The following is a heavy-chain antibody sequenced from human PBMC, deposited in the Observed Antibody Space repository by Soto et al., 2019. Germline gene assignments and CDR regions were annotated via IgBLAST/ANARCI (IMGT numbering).Heavy chain of an antibody. J-gene: IGHJ4*02. CDR2: IFPVFVRA. CDR1: GYTFSSYS. D-gene: IGHD1-1*01. CDR3: ARQLERGLYYFDL. Sequence: QVQLVQSGAEVKKPGSSVKVSCKASGYTFSSYSISWVRQAPGQGPEWVGGIFPVFVRANYAQKFQGRVTITADESTSTGYMELRSLRSEDTAVFFCARQLERGLYYFDLWVQGTLITVSS. V-gene: IGHV1-69*01.